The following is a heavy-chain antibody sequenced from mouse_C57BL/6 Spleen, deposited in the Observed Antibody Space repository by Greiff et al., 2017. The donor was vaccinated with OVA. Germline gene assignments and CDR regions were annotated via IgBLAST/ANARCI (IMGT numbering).Heavy chain of an antibody. J-gene: IGHJ2*01. V-gene: IGHV1-64*01. Sequence: QVQLQQPGAELVKPGASVKLSCKASGYTFTSYWMHWVKQRPGQGLEWIGMIHPNSGSTNYNEKFKSKATLTVDKSSSTAYMQLSSLTSEGSAVYYCARELGDYFDYWGQGTTLTVSS. CDR2: IHPNSGST. CDR3: ARELGDYFDY. CDR1: GYTFTSYW. D-gene: IGHD4-1*01.